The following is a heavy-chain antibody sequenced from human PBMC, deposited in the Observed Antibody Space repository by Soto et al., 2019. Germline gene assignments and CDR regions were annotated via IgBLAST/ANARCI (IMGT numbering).Heavy chain of an antibody. V-gene: IGHV3-30*03. Sequence: QVQVVESGGNIVQPGASLRLSCAASGFAFTNYGIHWVRQAPGKGLEWVAHISNDGSKKFHAYSVQGRFTICRDNSQNTFYHQMTSLRADGTAFFYCAIDVAIPTGFGLGSWGQGTRVTVSS. CDR3: AIDVAIPTGFGLGS. D-gene: IGHD3-16*01. CDR1: GFAFTNYG. CDR2: ISNDGSKK. J-gene: IGHJ5*02.